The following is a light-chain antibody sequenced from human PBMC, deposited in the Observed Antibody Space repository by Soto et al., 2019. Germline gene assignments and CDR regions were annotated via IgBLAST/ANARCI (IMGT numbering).Light chain of an antibody. CDR3: QQYYNWPPWT. V-gene: IGKV3-15*01. CDR1: QSVSIN. CDR2: GAS. Sequence: EIVLMQSLATLSVSPWETVKIYCRASQSVSINVAWYQQKPGQSPRLLISGASTRATGIPASFSGSGSGTEFTLTISSLQSEDFAVYYCQQYYNWPPWTFGQGTMVDI. J-gene: IGKJ1*01.